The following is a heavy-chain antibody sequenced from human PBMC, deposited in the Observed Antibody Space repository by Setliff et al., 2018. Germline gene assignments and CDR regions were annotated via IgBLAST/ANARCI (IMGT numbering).Heavy chain of an antibody. CDR3: ARMSGFLYMDV. V-gene: IGHV4-38-2*01. CDR2: MYHGGTT. D-gene: IGHD3-3*01. Sequence: TLSLTCAVSSFSVNSGYFWGWIRQPPGKGLEWIGCMYHGGTTHYNPSLKSRVTISVDTSKNRFSLKLSSVTADDTAVYYCARMSGFLYMDVWGKGTTVTVSS. CDR1: SFSVNSGYF. J-gene: IGHJ6*03.